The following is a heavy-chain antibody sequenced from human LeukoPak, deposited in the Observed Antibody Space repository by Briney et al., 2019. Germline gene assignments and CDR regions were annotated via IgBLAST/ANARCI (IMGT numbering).Heavy chain of an antibody. CDR1: GGSISSYY. Sequence: SETLSLTCTVSGGSISSYYWSWIRQPPGKGLEWIGYIYYSGSTNYNPSLKSRVTISVDTSKNQFSLKLSSVTAADTAVYYCARTMTAWYYYGMDVWGQGTTVTVSS. CDR3: ARTMTAWYYYGMDV. V-gene: IGHV4-59*01. D-gene: IGHD2-21*02. CDR2: IYYSGST. J-gene: IGHJ6*02.